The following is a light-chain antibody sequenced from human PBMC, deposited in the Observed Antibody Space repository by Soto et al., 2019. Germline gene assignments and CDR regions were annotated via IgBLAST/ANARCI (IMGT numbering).Light chain of an antibody. Sequence: IHVTQSPSTLSASVGDRVSITXRASHSISRWLTWYQQKPGKAPKXXIYXASILESGVPSRFSGSGSETEFTITISSLQPDDFATYYCQQYNSYWTFGQGTKVDIK. V-gene: IGKV1-5*03. CDR1: HSISRW. J-gene: IGKJ1*01. CDR3: QQYNSYWT. CDR2: XAS.